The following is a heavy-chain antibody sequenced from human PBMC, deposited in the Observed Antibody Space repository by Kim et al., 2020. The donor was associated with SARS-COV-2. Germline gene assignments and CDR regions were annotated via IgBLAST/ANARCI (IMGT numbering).Heavy chain of an antibody. CDR2: IYYSGST. CDR1: GGSISSYY. Sequence: SETLSLTCTVSGGSISSYYWSWIRQPPGKGLEWIGYIYYSGSTNYNPSLKSRVTISVDTSKNQFSLKLSSVTAADTAVYYCARLGIAVAGNAFDIWGQGTMVTVSS. D-gene: IGHD6-19*01. V-gene: IGHV4-59*08. CDR3: ARLGIAVAGNAFDI. J-gene: IGHJ3*02.